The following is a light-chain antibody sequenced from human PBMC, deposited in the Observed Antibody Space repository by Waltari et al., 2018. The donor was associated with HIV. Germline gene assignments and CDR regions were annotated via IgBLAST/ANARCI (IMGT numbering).Light chain of an antibody. Sequence: EIVLTQSPGTLSLSPGERATLSCRASQSVSSNSLAWYQQKPGQAPRLLISGASTRATGIPARFSGSGSGTDFTLNIGTLQSEDFAVYYCQQYNKWPRTFGRGTKVEI. CDR1: QSVSSN. CDR2: GAS. CDR3: QQYNKWPRT. V-gene: IGKV3-15*01. J-gene: IGKJ4*02.